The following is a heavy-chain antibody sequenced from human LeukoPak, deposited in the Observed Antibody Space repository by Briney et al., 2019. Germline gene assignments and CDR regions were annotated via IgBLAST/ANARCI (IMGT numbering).Heavy chain of an antibody. CDR1: GISFGDST. V-gene: IGHV3-49*04. CDR3: TRDYYDSTGAFDY. D-gene: IGHD3-22*01. J-gene: IGHJ4*02. CDR2: IRTRSYGATT. Sequence: SGGSLRLSCKTSGISFGDSTMNWVRQAPGKGLEWLGFIRTRSYGATTEYAAAVKGRFTISRDDSKSIAYLQMNSLKTEDTAIYYCTRDYYDSTGAFDYWGQGTQVTVSS.